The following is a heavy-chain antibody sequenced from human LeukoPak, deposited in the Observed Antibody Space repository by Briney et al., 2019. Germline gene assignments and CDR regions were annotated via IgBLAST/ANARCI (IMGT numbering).Heavy chain of an antibody. CDR2: IKQDGSEK. J-gene: IGHJ6*02. CDR1: GFTFSNNW. CDR3: AKGMDV. Sequence: PGGSLRLSCEGTGFTFSNNWMHWVRQAPGKGLQWVANIKQDGSEKYYVESVKGRFTISRDNAKKSVYLQMNSLRTEDTAVYYCAKGMDVWGQGTTVTVSS. V-gene: IGHV3-7*01.